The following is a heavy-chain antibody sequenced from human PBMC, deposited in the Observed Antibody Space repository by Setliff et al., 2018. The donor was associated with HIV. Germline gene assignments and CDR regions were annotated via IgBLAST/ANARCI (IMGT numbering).Heavy chain of an antibody. CDR3: ARMWRWSGPESYYFDS. CDR1: GGSISSSAYY. J-gene: IGHJ4*02. CDR2: IYYSGTT. V-gene: IGHV4-39*01. Sequence: SETLSLTCSVSGGSISSSAYYWGWIRQPPGKGLEWIGNIYYSGTTYYNPSLKSRVTISVDTSKNQYSVRLSSVTAADTAFYYCARMWRWSGPESYYFDSWGPRLSWSPSPQ. D-gene: IGHD2-21*01.